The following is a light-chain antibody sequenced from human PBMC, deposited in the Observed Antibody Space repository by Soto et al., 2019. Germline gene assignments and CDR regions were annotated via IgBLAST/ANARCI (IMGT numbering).Light chain of an antibody. CDR2: DAS. Sequence: EIVWTQSPATLSLSPGERATLSCRASQSVSSYLAWYQQKPGQAPRLLIYDASNRATGIPARFSGSGSGTDFTLTISSLEPEDFAVYYCQQRSNCPPITFGQGKRLEIK. CDR3: QQRSNCPPIT. CDR1: QSVSSY. V-gene: IGKV3-11*01. J-gene: IGKJ5*01.